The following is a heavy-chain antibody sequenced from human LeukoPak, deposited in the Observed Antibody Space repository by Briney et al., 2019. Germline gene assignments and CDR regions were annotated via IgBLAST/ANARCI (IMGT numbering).Heavy chain of an antibody. CDR1: GFTFSNYA. CDR3: AKSGLFGGYDLDY. Sequence: GGSLRLSCAASGFTFSNYAMSWVRQAPGKGLEWVSAISGSGGSTYYADSVKGRFTISRDTSNNTLYLQMNSLRAEDTAVYYCAKSGLFGGYDLDYWGQGTLVTVSS. D-gene: IGHD5-12*01. J-gene: IGHJ4*02. CDR2: ISGSGGST. V-gene: IGHV3-23*01.